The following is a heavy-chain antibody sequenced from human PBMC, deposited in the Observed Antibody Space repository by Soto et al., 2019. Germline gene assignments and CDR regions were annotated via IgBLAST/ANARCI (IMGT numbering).Heavy chain of an antibody. Sequence: QVQLVQSGAEVKKPGASVAVSCKASGYTFTGYYLHWVRQAPGQGLEWMGWINPNSGDTDSAQKFQGRVTLTRDTSISTAYMKLSRLRSDDTAIYYCTRGPQQHGDYGEYFHHWGQGTLVTVSS. D-gene: IGHD4-17*01. V-gene: IGHV1-2*02. CDR2: INPNSGDT. CDR3: TRGPQQHGDYGEYFHH. J-gene: IGHJ1*01. CDR1: GYTFTGYY.